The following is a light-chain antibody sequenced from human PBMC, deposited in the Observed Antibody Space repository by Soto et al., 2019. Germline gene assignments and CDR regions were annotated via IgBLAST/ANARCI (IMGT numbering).Light chain of an antibody. J-gene: IGKJ1*01. Sequence: EIVLTQSPGTLSLSPGERATLSCRASQSVSSSYLAWYQQKPGQAPRLLIYGASSRATGIPDRFSGSGSGTDCTLTISRLEPEDFAVYYCQQYGSSPGKFGQGTKVEIK. V-gene: IGKV3-20*01. CDR2: GAS. CDR3: QQYGSSPGK. CDR1: QSVSSSY.